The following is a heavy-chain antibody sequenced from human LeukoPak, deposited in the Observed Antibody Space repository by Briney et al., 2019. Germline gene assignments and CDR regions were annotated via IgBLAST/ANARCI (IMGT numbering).Heavy chain of an antibody. CDR1: GFSFSSYA. CDR3: ARYSSGWYGVDAFDI. D-gene: IGHD6-19*01. CDR2: ISGSGGST. J-gene: IGHJ3*02. Sequence: GGSLRLSCAASGFSFSSYAMSWVRQAPGKGLEWVSAISGSGGSTYYADSVKGRFTISRDNAKNSLYLQMNSLRAEDTAVYYRARYSSGWYGVDAFDIWGQGTMVTVSS. V-gene: IGHV3-23*01.